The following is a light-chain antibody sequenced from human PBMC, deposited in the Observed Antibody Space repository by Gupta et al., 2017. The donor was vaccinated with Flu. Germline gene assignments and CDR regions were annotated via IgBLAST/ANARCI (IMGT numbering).Light chain of an antibody. V-gene: IGKV3-15*01. CDR1: QRIVSN. J-gene: IGKJ4*01. CDR3: QQNYDCSRT. Sequence: DIVLPQSSGNQSVSPGERATLSCRASQRIVSNLYWYQQRPGQAPRLLIYGASTRAINIPARFSGSGSGTEFTLTISSLQSEDFAVYYCQQNYDCSRTFGQGTKVEIK. CDR2: GAS.